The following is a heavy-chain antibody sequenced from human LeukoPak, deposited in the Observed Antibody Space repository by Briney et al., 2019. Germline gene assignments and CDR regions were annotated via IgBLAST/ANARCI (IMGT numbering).Heavy chain of an antibody. V-gene: IGHV4-34*01. J-gene: IGHJ6*02. Sequence: SETLSLTCAVYGGSFSGYYWSWIRQPPGKGLEWIGEINHSGSTNYNPSLKSRVTISVDTSKNQFSLELSSVTAADTAVYYCARAMTTVSYYYGMDVWGQGTTVTVSS. D-gene: IGHD4-11*01. CDR1: GGSFSGYY. CDR3: ARAMTTVSYYYGMDV. CDR2: INHSGST.